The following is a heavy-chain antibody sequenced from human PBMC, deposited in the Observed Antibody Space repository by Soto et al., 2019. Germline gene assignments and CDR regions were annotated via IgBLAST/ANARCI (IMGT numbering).Heavy chain of an antibody. CDR1: GFSLSTSGVG. J-gene: IGHJ4*02. D-gene: IGHD7-27*01. Sequence: QITLKESGPTLVKPTQTLTLTCTFSGFSLSTSGVGVGWIRQPPGKALEWLALIYWDDDKRYSPSLKGRLTITKDTSKNQVVLTMINMDPVDTATYYCTMSGDYYFDYWGQGTLVTVSS. CDR3: TMSGDYYFDY. CDR2: IYWDDDK. V-gene: IGHV2-5*02.